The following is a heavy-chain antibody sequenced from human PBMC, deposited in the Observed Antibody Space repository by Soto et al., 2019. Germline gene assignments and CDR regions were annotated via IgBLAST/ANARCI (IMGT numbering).Heavy chain of an antibody. D-gene: IGHD3-22*01. CDR2: INPSGGST. J-gene: IGHJ4*02. Sequence: ASVKVSCKASGYTFTSYYMHWVRQAPGQGLEWMGIINPSGGSTSYAQKFQGRVTMTRDTSTSTVYMELSSLRSEDTAVYYCARDRYLTYYYDSSGYYHFDYWGQGTLVTVSS. CDR3: ARDRYLTYYYDSSGYYHFDY. CDR1: GYTFTSYY. V-gene: IGHV1-46*01.